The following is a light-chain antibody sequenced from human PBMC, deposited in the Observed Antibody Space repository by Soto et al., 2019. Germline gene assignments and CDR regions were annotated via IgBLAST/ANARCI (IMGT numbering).Light chain of an antibody. CDR2: DVS. Sequence: QSALTQPASVSGSPGQSITISCTGTSSDVGGYNYVSWYQQHPGKVPKLMIYDVSNRPSGVSDRFSGSKSGNTASLTISGLQAEDESVYYCSSYTTSSTLVFGGGTKLTVL. J-gene: IGLJ3*02. CDR3: SSYTTSSTLV. CDR1: SSDVGGYNY. V-gene: IGLV2-14*01.